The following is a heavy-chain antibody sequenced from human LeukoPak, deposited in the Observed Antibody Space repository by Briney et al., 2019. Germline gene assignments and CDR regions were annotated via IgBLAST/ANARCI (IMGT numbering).Heavy chain of an antibody. CDR3: AKDLGPYSSSSFDY. CDR1: GFTFSSYG. J-gene: IGHJ4*02. Sequence: PGGSLRLSCAASGFTFSSYGMHWVRQAPGKGLEWVAFIRYDGGNKYYVDSVKGRFTISRDNSKNTLYLQMNSLRAEDTAVYYCAKDLGPYSSSSFDYWAREPWSPSPQ. V-gene: IGHV3-30*02. CDR2: IRYDGGNK. D-gene: IGHD6-6*01.